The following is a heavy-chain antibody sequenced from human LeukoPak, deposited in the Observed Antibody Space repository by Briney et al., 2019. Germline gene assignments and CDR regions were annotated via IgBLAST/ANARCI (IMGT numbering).Heavy chain of an antibody. CDR2: INSNSGNT. V-gene: IGHV3-21*01. Sequence: GGSLRLSCAASGFTFSSYSMNWVRQAPGKGLEWVSSINSNSGNTQYADSVTGRFTVSRDNAKNSLSLQMNSLRAEDTAVYYCARLYYGSGSYLNYYMDVWGKGTTVIVSS. J-gene: IGHJ6*03. CDR1: GFTFSSYS. CDR3: ARLYYGSGSYLNYYMDV. D-gene: IGHD3-10*01.